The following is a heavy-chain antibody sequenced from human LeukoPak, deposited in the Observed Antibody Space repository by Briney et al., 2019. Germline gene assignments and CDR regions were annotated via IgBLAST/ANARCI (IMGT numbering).Heavy chain of an antibody. CDR3: ARGFAILGYYYYYGMDV. V-gene: IGHV1-8*01. J-gene: IGHJ6*02. CDR2: MNPNSGNT. D-gene: IGHD2-21*01. Sequence: ASVEVSCKASGYTFTSYDINWVRQATGQGLEWMGWMNPNSGNTGYAQKFQGRVTMTRNTSISTAYMELSSLRSEDTAAYYCARGFAILGYYYYYGMDVWGQGTTVTVSS. CDR1: GYTFTSYD.